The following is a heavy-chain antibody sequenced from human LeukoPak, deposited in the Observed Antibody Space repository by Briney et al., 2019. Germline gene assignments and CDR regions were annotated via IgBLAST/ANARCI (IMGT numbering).Heavy chain of an antibody. J-gene: IGHJ6*03. V-gene: IGHV4-38-2*02. Sequence: SETLSLTCTVSGYSISSGYYWGWIRQPPGKGLEWIGSIYHSGSTYYNPSLKSRVTISVDTSKNQFSLKLSSVTAADTAVYYCARVWCSSTSCYDPAYYYSMDVWGKGTTVTVSS. CDR1: GYSISSGYY. CDR3: ARVWCSSTSCYDPAYYYSMDV. D-gene: IGHD2-2*01. CDR2: IYHSGST.